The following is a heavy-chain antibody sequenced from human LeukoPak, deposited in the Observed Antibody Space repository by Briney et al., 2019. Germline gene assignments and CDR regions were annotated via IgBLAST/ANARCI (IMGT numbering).Heavy chain of an antibody. D-gene: IGHD6-19*01. J-gene: IGHJ6*02. CDR2: IYSGGST. CDR1: GFTVSSNY. CDR3: ASPSIAVAGTQYYYYGMDV. V-gene: IGHV3-53*01. Sequence: GGSLRLSCAASGFTVSSNYMSWVRQAPGKGLEWVSVIYSGGSTYYADSVKGRFTISRDNSKNTLYLQMNSLRAEDTAVYYCASPSIAVAGTQYYYYGMDVWGQGTTVTVSS.